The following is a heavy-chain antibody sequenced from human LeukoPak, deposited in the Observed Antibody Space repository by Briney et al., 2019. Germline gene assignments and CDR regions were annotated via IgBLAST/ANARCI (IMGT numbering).Heavy chain of an antibody. Sequence: SETLSLTCAVYGVSFSGYYWSWIRQPPGKGLEWIGEINHSGSTNYNPSLKSRVTISVDTSKNQFSLKLSSMTAADTAVYYCARGPIILMVYDYYYYGMDVWGQGTTVTVSS. CDR2: INHSGST. V-gene: IGHV4-34*01. J-gene: IGHJ6*02. D-gene: IGHD2-8*01. CDR1: GVSFSGYY. CDR3: ARGPIILMVYDYYYYGMDV.